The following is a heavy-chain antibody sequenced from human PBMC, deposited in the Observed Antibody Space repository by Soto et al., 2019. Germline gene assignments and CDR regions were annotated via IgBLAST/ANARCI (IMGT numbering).Heavy chain of an antibody. CDR3: ARDSPEGVAGKAFER. CDR1: GYTFTSYY. J-gene: IGHJ5*02. V-gene: IGHV1-46*01. Sequence: GSVNVSCKASGYTFTSYYMHWVRQAPGQGLEWMGIINPSGGSTSYAQKFQGRVTMTRDTSTSTVYMELSSLRSEDTAVYYCARDSPEGVAGKAFERWGQETRVTASS. CDR2: INPSGGST. D-gene: IGHD6-19*01.